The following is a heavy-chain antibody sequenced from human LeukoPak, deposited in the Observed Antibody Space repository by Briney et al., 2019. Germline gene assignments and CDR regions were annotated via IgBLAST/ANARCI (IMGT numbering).Heavy chain of an antibody. CDR2: IYPGDSTT. CDR1: GYSFTSYW. D-gene: IGHD3-10*01. J-gene: IGHJ4*02. CDR3: ALHPAQGSGSLDF. V-gene: IGHV5-51*01. Sequence: GESLKISCKGSGYSFTSYWIGWVRQMPGKGLEWMGIIYPGDSTTTYSPSFQGQITISADKSISTAYLQWSSLKASATAIYYCALHPAQGSGSLDFWGQGTLVTVSS.